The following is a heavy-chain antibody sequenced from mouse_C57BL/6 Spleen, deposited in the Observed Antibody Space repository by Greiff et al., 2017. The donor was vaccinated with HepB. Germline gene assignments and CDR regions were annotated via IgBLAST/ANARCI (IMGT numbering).Heavy chain of an antibody. J-gene: IGHJ3*01. CDR2: IDPSDSET. CDR1: GYTFTSYW. CDR3: ARGGDVGWVAY. V-gene: IGHV1-52*01. Sequence: QVQLQQPGAELVRPGSSVKLSCKASGYTFTSYWMHWVKQRPIQGLEWIGNIDPSDSETHYNQKFKDKATLTVDKSSSTAYMQLSSLTSEDSAVYYCARGGDVGWVAYWGQGTLVTVSA. D-gene: IGHD3-3*01.